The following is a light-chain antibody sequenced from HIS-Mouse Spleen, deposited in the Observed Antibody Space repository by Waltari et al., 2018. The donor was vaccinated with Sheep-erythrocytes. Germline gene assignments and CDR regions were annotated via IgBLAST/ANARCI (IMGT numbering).Light chain of an antibody. V-gene: IGLV3-21*02. J-gene: IGLJ1*01. CDR2: DYS. Sequence: SYVLTQPPSVSVAPGPTAMLTWGGNNIGRKSVYWYQQKPGQAPVLVVYDYSDRPSGIPERFSGSNSGNTATLTISRVEAGDEADYYCQVWDSSSDHYVFGTGTKVTVL. CDR3: QVWDSSSDHYV. CDR1: NIGRKS.